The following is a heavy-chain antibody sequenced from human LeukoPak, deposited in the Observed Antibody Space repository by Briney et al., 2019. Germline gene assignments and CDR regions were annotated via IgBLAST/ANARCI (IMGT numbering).Heavy chain of an antibody. CDR2: FSGSGGST. CDR1: GFTFSSYA. Sequence: TGGSLRLSCAASGFTFSSYAMSWVRQAPGKGLEWVSAFSGSGGSTYYADSVKGRFTISRDNSKNTLYLQMSSLRAEDTAVYYCAKSSPPPLRYWGQGTLVTVSS. J-gene: IGHJ4*02. CDR3: AKSSPPPLRY. V-gene: IGHV3-23*01.